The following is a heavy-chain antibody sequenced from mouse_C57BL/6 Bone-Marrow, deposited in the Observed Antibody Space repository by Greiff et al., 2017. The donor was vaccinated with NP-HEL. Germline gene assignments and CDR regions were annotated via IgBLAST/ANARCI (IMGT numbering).Heavy chain of an antibody. J-gene: IGHJ2*01. CDR3: ARHGYYGSYFDY. CDR2: ISSGGSYT. CDR1: GFTFSSYG. D-gene: IGHD1-1*01. V-gene: IGHV5-6*01. Sequence: EVKLMESGGDLMKPGGSLKLSCAASGFTFSSYGMSWVRQTPDKRLEWVATISSGGSYTYYPDRVKGRFTISSDNAKNTLYLQMSSLKSEYTAMYYCARHGYYGSYFDYWGQGTTLTVSS.